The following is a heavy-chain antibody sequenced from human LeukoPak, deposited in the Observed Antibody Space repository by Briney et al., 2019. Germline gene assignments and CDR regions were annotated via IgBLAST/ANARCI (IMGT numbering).Heavy chain of an antibody. CDR1: GGSISSYY. J-gene: IGHJ4*02. CDR3: AGAKYCSSTSCYDTGGFDY. CDR2: IYYSGST. V-gene: IGHV4-59*01. Sequence: SETLSLTCTVSGGSISSYYWSWIRQPPGKGLEWIGYIYYSGSTNYNPSLKRRVTISVDTSKNQFSLKLSSVTAADTAVYYCAGAKYCSSTSCYDTGGFDYWGQGTLVTVSS. D-gene: IGHD2-2*01.